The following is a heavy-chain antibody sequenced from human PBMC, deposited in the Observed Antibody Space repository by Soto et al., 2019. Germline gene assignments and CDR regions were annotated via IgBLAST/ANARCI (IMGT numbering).Heavy chain of an antibody. D-gene: IGHD4-17*01. CDR3: ARAYADYGDYVWLHGMDV. J-gene: IGHJ6*02. CDR1: GGSISSYY. CDR2: TYYSGST. V-gene: IGHV4-59*01. Sequence: QVQLQESGPGLVKPSETLSLTCTVSGGSISSYYWSWIRQPPGKGLEWIGYTYYSGSTNYNPSLKSRVTISVDXXKXQFXRKLSSVTAADTAVYYCARAYADYGDYVWLHGMDVWGQGTTVTVSS.